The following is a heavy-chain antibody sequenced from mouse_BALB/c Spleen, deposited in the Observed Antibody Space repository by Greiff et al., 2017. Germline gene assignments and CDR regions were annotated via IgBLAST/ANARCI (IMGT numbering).Heavy chain of an antibody. D-gene: IGHD2-1*01. J-gene: IGHJ2*01. CDR2: ISYSGST. V-gene: IGHV3-2*02. CDR1: GYSITSDYV. CDR3: ERHGNYHFDY. Sequence: DVQLQESGPGLVKPSQSLSLTCTVSGYSITSDYVWYLIRPFQGNLLELTGYISYSGSTSYNPSLKSRISITRDTSKNQFFLQLNSVTTEDTATYYCERHGNYHFDYWGQGTALTVSS.